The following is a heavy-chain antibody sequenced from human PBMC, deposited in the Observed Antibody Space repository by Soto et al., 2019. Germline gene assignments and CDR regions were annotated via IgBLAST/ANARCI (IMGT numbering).Heavy chain of an antibody. J-gene: IGHJ4*02. CDR2: ISGHNGNT. Sequence: QVQLVQCGAEVKRPGASVKVSCKASGYTFTNHGISWVRQAPGQGLEWLGWISGHNGNTKYAQRLQGRVTMTTDTSTSTAYMELRSLKSDDTAVYYCARDLYPLAYYFDYWGQGTLVTVSS. CDR3: ARDLYPLAYYFDY. CDR1: GYTFTNHG. V-gene: IGHV1-18*01.